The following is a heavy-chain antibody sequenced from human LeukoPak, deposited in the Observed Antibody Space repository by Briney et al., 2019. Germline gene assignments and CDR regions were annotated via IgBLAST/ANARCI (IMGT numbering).Heavy chain of an antibody. CDR2: ISYDGSNK. CDR1: GFTFSSYG. V-gene: IGHV3-30*18. D-gene: IGHD6-19*01. Sequence: TGGSLRLSCAASGFTFSSYGMHWVRQAPGKGLEWVAVISYDGSNKYYADSVKGRFTISRDNSKNTLYLQMNSLRAEDTAVYYCAKDGYSSGWSLFDYWGQGTLVTVSS. J-gene: IGHJ4*02. CDR3: AKDGYSSGWSLFDY.